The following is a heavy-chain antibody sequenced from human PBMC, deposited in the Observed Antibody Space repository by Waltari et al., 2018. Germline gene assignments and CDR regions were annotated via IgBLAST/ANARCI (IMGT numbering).Heavy chain of an antibody. Sequence: QLQLQESGPGLMKPSEPLSLTCTVSGGLLSRSSYYWGWIRQSPGKGLEWIASMYYSGTTYYNPTLESRVTISGDTSKNQFSLRLSSVTAADTAVYYCARHWKRNGYRFDPWGQGTLVTVSS. D-gene: IGHD5-12*01. CDR1: GGLLSRSSYY. CDR2: MYYSGTT. V-gene: IGHV4-39*01. J-gene: IGHJ5*02. CDR3: ARHWKRNGYRFDP.